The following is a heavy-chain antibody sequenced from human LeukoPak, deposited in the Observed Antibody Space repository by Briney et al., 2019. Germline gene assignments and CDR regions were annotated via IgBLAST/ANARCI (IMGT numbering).Heavy chain of an antibody. CDR2: ISGSGSST. CDR1: GLTFSNYA. V-gene: IGHV3-23*01. D-gene: IGHD1-26*01. Sequence: GGSLRLSCAASGLTFSNYAMTWVRQAPGKGLEWVSGISGSGSSTYYADSVKGRFTLSRDYPKNTLYLQMNSLRAEDTAVYFCAKYSGSYYYPPNWDSWGQGTLVTVSS. CDR3: AKYSGSYYYPPNWDS. J-gene: IGHJ4*02.